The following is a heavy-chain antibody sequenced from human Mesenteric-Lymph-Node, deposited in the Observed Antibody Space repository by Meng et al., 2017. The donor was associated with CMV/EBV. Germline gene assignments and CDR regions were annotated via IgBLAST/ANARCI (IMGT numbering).Heavy chain of an antibody. J-gene: IGHJ4*02. D-gene: IGHD4-23*01. CDR2: ISSSSSYI. CDR1: GFTFSSYS. V-gene: IGHV3-21*04. Sequence: GESLKISCAASGFTFSSYSMNWVRQAPGKGLEWVSSISSSSSYIYYADSVKGRFTISRDNAKNSLYLQMNSLRAEDTAVYYCARDSTGVTGHGDFDYWGQGTLVTVSS. CDR3: ARDSTGVTGHGDFDY.